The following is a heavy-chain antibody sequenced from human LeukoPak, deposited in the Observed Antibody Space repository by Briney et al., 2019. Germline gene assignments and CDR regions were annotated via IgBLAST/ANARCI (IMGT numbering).Heavy chain of an antibody. CDR1: GFTFSNHW. J-gene: IGHJ4*02. Sequence: GGSLRLSCAASGFTFSNHWMGWVRQAPEKGLEWVANINQDGTGKLYVGSVEGRFTVSRDNAKNSLYLQVNSLRAEDTALYYCARHGHYNFDNWGRGTLVTVSS. D-gene: IGHD3-10*01. V-gene: IGHV3-7*05. CDR3: ARHGHYNFDN. CDR2: INQDGTGK.